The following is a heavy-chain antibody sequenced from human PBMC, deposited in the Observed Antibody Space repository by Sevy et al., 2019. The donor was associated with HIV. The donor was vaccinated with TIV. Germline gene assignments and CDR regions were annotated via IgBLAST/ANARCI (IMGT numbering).Heavy chain of an antibody. V-gene: IGHV4-59*01. CDR2: FYYTGST. Sequence: SEILSLTCTVSGGSISPYYWSWIRQPPGKGLEWVGYFYYTGSTNYNPSLEGRATISVDASKNQFFLKLTSVTAADTSVYYCARQGGVVDYGMDVWGQGTTVTVSS. CDR1: GGSISPYY. CDR3: ARQGGVVDYGMDV. J-gene: IGHJ6*02. D-gene: IGHD3-3*01.